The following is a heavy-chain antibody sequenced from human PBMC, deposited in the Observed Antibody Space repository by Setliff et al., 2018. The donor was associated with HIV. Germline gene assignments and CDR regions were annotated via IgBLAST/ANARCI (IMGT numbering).Heavy chain of an antibody. V-gene: IGHV2-5*01. CDR1: GFSLRTTEMG. CDR3: AHIDISGYYFEY. CDR2: IYGNNDK. J-gene: IGHJ4*02. Sequence: ESGPTLVNPTQTLTLTCTFSGFSLRTTEMGVGWIRQPPGKALEWLVLIYGNNDKRYSPSLESRLTITKDTSINQVFLTMTNMDPVDTATYYCAHIDISGYYFEYWGQGTLVTVSS. D-gene: IGHD3-22*01.